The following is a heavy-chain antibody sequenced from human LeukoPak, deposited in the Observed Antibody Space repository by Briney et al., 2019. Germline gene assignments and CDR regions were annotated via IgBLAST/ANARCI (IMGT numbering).Heavy chain of an antibody. J-gene: IGHJ4*02. D-gene: IGHD6-13*01. CDR3: ARGIGGRLAAAGPFDY. CDR2: ISSSSSTI. CDR1: GFTFSSYS. V-gene: IGHV3-48*01. Sequence: GGSLRLSCAASGFTFSSYSMNWVRQAPGKGLEGVSYISSSSSTIYYADSVKGRFTISRDNAKNSLYLQMNSLRAEDTAVYYCARGIGGRLAAAGPFDYWGQGTLVTVSS.